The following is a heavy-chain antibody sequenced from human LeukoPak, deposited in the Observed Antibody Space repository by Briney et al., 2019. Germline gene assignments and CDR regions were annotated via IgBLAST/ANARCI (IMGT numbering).Heavy chain of an antibody. CDR2: IYTSGIT. CDR3: ARGGYYDSSGYYDFDY. V-gene: IGHV4-4*07. J-gene: IGHJ4*02. Sequence: SETLSLTCTVSGGSISSYYWSWIRQPAGKGLEWIGRIYTSGITNYNPSLKSRVTMSVDTSKNQFSLKLSSVTAADTAVYYCARGGYYDSSGYYDFDYWGQGTLVTVSS. D-gene: IGHD3-22*01. CDR1: GGSISSYY.